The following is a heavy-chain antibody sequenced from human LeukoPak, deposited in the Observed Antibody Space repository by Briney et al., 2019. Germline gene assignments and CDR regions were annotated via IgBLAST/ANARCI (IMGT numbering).Heavy chain of an antibody. V-gene: IGHV4-39*07. CDR2: IYYSGNT. D-gene: IGHD1-26*01. Sequence: SETLSLTCTVSGDSISTSNSYWGWIRQPPGKGLEWIGSIYYSGNTYYNASLKSRVTISVDTSKNHFSLKLSSVTAADTAVYYCARYSGSYPHDAFDIWGQGTMVTVSS. CDR1: GDSISTSNSY. J-gene: IGHJ3*02. CDR3: ARYSGSYPHDAFDI.